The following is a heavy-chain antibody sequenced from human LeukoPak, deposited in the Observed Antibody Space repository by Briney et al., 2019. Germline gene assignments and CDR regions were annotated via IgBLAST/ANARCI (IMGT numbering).Heavy chain of an antibody. V-gene: IGHV3-74*01. CDR1: GFTFSGYW. Sequence: PGGSLRLSCAASGFTFSGYWMHWVRQVPGKGLVWVSRITGDGSSTTYADSVKGRFTISGDNAKNTVFLQMNCLRAEDTAVYYCARDTGWYFDPWGRGTLVTVSS. D-gene: IGHD4-17*01. J-gene: IGHJ2*01. CDR3: ARDTGWYFDP. CDR2: ITGDGSST.